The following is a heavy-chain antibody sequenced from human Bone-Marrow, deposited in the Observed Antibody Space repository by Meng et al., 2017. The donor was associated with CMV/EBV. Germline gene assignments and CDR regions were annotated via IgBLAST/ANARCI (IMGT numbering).Heavy chain of an antibody. CDR2: ISGYNGNA. Sequence: ASVKVSCKASGYTFTGFGITWVRQAPGQGLEWMGWISGYNGNANYAQKFQGRISMTTDTSTNTAYMDLGSLRSDDTAVYYCGRRLRYGSGNYQAYWGQGTLVTVSS. D-gene: IGHD3-10*01. J-gene: IGHJ4*02. CDR3: GRRLRYGSGNYQAY. V-gene: IGHV1-18*01. CDR1: GYTFTGFG.